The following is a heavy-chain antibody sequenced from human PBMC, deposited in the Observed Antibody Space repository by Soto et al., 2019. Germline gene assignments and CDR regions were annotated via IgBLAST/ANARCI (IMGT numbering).Heavy chain of an antibody. CDR3: ARGCKPIAL. D-gene: IGHD3-16*02. J-gene: IGHJ4*02. CDR1: GYTCTSEG. CDR2: IRAYTGNT. Sequence: QVQLVQSGDEVKKPGASVQVSCKASGYTCTSEGLSWVRQSPGQVLEWMVWIRAYTGNTNYAQQLQGRVTMTTDTSTSTAYRELRSLRSDDTAVYYFARGCKPIALWGQGTLVTVSS. V-gene: IGHV1-18*01.